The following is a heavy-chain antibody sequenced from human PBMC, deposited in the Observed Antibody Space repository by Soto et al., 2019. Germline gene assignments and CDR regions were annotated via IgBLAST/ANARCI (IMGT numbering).Heavy chain of an antibody. V-gene: IGHV1-69*02. CDR2: IFPLTDIP. Sequence: QVQLVQSGTEVKKPGSSVKVSCKASGGTFRNYPINWVRQAPGQGLEWMGSIFPLTDIPDYAQNFQARLTLSADKSTSTAYMELSSLTSDDTAVYFCARGPLVVLNYFESWGQVTLVTVSS. J-gene: IGHJ4*02. CDR1: GGTFRNYP. CDR3: ARGPLVVLNYFES.